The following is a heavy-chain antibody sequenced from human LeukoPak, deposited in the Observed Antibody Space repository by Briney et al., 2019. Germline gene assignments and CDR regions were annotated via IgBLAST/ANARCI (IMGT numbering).Heavy chain of an antibody. J-gene: IGHJ4*02. CDR2: ISGTGGTT. CDR3: AKGGITGTTRKNYFDY. CDR1: GFTFSSYA. D-gene: IGHD1-20*01. V-gene: IGHV3-23*01. Sequence: GGSLRLSCAASGFTFSSYAMTWVRQAPGKGLEWVSAISGTGGTTYYADSVKGRFTISRDNSKNTLNLQMNSLRAEDTAVYYGAKGGITGTTRKNYFDYWGQGTLVTVSS.